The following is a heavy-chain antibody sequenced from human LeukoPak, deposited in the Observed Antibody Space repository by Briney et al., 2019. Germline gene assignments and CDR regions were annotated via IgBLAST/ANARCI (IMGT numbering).Heavy chain of an antibody. Sequence: SETLSLTCSVSGYSFTSGHYWGWIRQPPGKGLEWIANIYHTGSAHYNPSLKSRVTISVDTCKNQFSLKLSSVTAADTAVYYCARYCTSTTCILRGFDYSGQGTLVTVSS. CDR1: GYSFTSGHY. CDR3: ARYCTSTTCILRGFDY. V-gene: IGHV4-38-2*01. J-gene: IGHJ4*02. D-gene: IGHD2-2*01. CDR2: IYHTGSA.